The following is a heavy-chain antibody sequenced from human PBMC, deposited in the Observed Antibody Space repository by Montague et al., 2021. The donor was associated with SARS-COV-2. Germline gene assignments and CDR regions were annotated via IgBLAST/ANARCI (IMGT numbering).Heavy chain of an antibody. J-gene: IGHJ4*02. CDR2: IYGGDEK. CDR1: GFSLNTPEVA. Sequence: PALVKPTQALTLTCTFSGFSLNTPEVAVGWIRQPPGKALEWLALIYGGDEKRYGPSLQSRLTITRDTSKSQVVLTMTNMDPVDAATYFCAHRFAGFFDYWGQGILVTVSS. CDR3: AHRFAGFFDY. V-gene: IGHV2-5*05.